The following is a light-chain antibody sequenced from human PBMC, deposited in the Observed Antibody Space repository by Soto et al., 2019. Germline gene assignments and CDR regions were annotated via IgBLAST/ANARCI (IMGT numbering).Light chain of an antibody. CDR2: DVS. CDR3: RSATSISTRV. Sequence: QSALTQPASVSGSPGQSITISCTGTSSDVGGYNYVSWYQQHPGKAPKLMIYDVSSRPSGVSNRFSGSKSGNTASLTISGLQAEDEADYYCRSATSISTRVFVGGTKLTVL. CDR1: SSDVGGYNY. J-gene: IGLJ2*01. V-gene: IGLV2-14*01.